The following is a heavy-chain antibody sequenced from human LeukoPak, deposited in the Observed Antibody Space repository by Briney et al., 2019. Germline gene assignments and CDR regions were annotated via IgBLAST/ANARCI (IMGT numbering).Heavy chain of an antibody. CDR1: GFTFSSYS. V-gene: IGHV4-34*01. CDR3: ARRSTTRGKWFDP. J-gene: IGHJ5*02. Sequence: GSLRLSCAASGFTFSSYSMNWIRQPPGKGLEWIGEINHSGSTNYNPSLKSRVTISVDTSKNQFSLKLSSVTAADTAVYYCARRSTTRGKWFDPWGQGTLVTVSS. D-gene: IGHD3-10*01. CDR2: INHSGST.